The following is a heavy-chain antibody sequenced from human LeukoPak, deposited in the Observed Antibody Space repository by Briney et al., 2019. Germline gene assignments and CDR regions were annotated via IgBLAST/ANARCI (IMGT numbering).Heavy chain of an antibody. Sequence: GGSLRLSCAASGFTFDDYGMSWVRQALGKGLEWVSGINWNGGSTGYADSVKGRFTISRDNAKNSLYLQMNSLRAEDTALYYCARDLVAVAGTLRFDPWGQGTLVTVSS. V-gene: IGHV3-20*04. D-gene: IGHD6-19*01. CDR3: ARDLVAVAGTLRFDP. CDR1: GFTFDDYG. CDR2: INWNGGST. J-gene: IGHJ5*02.